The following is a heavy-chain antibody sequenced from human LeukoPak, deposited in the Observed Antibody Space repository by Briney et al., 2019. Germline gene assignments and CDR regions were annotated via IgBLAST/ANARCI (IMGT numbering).Heavy chain of an antibody. CDR3: ARDGKGGATDGFDI. CDR1: GFTLSPYT. V-gene: IGHV3-30*09. D-gene: IGHD1-26*01. J-gene: IGHJ3*02. Sequence: GGSLRLSCAASGFTLSPYTMHWAHRAPGKGLQWVALMSWDGSSIQYGDSVKGRFAISRDNSKNTLYLQMNSLRPEDTAVYYCARDGKGGATDGFDIWGQGTMVTVSS. CDR2: MSWDGSSI.